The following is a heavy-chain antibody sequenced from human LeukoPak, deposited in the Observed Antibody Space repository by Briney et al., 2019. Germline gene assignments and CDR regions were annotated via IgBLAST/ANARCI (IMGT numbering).Heavy chain of an antibody. CDR2: IYTSGST. Sequence: SETLSLTCTVSGGSISSGSYYWSWIRQPAGKGLEWIGRIYTSGSTNYNPSLKSRVTISVDTSKNQFSLKLSSVTAADTAVYYCARDKTTTYCSSTSCYEGFDPWGQGTLVTVSS. CDR3: ARDKTTTYCSSTSCYEGFDP. CDR1: GGSISSGSYY. D-gene: IGHD2-2*01. V-gene: IGHV4-61*02. J-gene: IGHJ5*02.